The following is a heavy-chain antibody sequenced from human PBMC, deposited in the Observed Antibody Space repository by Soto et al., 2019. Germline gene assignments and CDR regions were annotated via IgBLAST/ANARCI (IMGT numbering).Heavy chain of an antibody. Sequence: QVQLVQSGAEVKKPGASVKVSCKASGYTFTGYYMHWVRQAPGQGLEWMGWINPNSGGTNYAQKFKGGVTMTRDTPISTAYRELSRLRSDDTAVYYCAREIEGSRGRGSEWFDPWGQGPLVTVSS. CDR2: INPNSGGT. V-gene: IGHV1-2*02. D-gene: IGHD3-10*01. CDR1: GYTFTGYY. J-gene: IGHJ5*02. CDR3: AREIEGSRGRGSEWFDP.